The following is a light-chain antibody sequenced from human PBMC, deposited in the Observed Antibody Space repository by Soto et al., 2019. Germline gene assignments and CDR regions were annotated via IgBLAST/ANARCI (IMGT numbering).Light chain of an antibody. J-gene: IGKJ2*01. CDR1: QNLGKW. Sequence: IQLTQSPSFVSASVGDRVAITCQASQNLGKWLAWYQHKAGEAPKLLVFDASNLQDGVPSRFSGTGSGTEFTLTISGLQPDDFGTYYCQQYEHSYSFGQGTTVDIK. CDR2: DAS. CDR3: QQYEHSYS. V-gene: IGKV1-5*01.